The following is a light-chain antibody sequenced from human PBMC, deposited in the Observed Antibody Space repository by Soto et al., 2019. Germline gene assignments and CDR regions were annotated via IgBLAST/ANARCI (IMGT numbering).Light chain of an antibody. Sequence: DIQMTQSPSAVSASVGDRVTITCRASQDIGTSLVWFQQKPGNVPKRLIYAASSLQSGVPSRFSGSGSGTEFTLTISSLQPEDFATYYCLQHNSYSYPFGQGTKLEIK. CDR3: LQHNSYSYP. J-gene: IGKJ2*01. CDR1: QDIGTS. V-gene: IGKV1-17*03. CDR2: AAS.